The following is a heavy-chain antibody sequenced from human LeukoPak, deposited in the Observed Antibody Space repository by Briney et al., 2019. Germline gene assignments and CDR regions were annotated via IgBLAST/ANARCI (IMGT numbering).Heavy chain of an antibody. CDR3: ARPRYCSSISCYFHAFDV. CDR1: GFTFSSYV. V-gene: IGHV3-7*01. Sequence: SGGSLRLSCAASGFTFSSYVMTWVRQAPGKGLEWVANIKEDGSEEYYVDSVKGRFTISRDNAKNSLYLQMNSLRAEDTAVYYCARPRYCSSISCYFHAFDVWGQGTMVTVSS. J-gene: IGHJ3*01. CDR2: IKEDGSEE. D-gene: IGHD2-2*01.